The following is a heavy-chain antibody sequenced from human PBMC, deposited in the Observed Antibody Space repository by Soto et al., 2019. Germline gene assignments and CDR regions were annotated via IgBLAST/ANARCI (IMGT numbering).Heavy chain of an antibody. Sequence: VGSLRLSCAASGFTFSSYAMHWVRQAPGKGLEWVAVISYDGSNKYYADSVKGRFTISRDNFKHTLYLQINSLRAEDTAVYYCARGEIAGYYYYGMDVWGQGTTVTVSS. CDR1: GFTFSSYA. D-gene: IGHD1-26*01. CDR3: ARGEIAGYYYYGMDV. J-gene: IGHJ6*02. CDR2: ISYDGSNK. V-gene: IGHV3-30-3*01.